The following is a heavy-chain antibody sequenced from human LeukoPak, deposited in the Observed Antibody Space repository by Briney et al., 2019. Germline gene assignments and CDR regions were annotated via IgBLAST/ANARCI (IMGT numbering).Heavy chain of an antibody. D-gene: IGHD1-26*01. J-gene: IGHJ4*02. Sequence: GRSLRLSCAASGFTFSSYGMHWVRQAPGKGLEWVAVISYDGSNKYYADSVKGRFTISRGNSKNTLYLQMNSLRAEDTAVYYCAKHVDPSSGDYWGQGTLVTVSS. CDR1: GFTFSSYG. CDR2: ISYDGSNK. V-gene: IGHV3-30*18. CDR3: AKHVDPSSGDY.